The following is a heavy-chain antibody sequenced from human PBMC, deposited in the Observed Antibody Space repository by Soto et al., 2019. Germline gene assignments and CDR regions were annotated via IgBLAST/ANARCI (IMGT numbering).Heavy chain of an antibody. V-gene: IGHV3-73*01. D-gene: IGHD3-22*01. CDR1: GFTFSGSA. J-gene: IGHJ3*02. CDR2: IRSKACSYAT. CDR3: ASAMIVVVSHVFDI. Sequence: GGSLRLSGAASGFTFSGSAMHWVRQASWKGLQWVGHIRSKACSYATASAASVKGRFTISRDDSKNTAHLQMNSLKTEDTAGYYCASAMIVVVSHVFDIGGQGTMVTVSS.